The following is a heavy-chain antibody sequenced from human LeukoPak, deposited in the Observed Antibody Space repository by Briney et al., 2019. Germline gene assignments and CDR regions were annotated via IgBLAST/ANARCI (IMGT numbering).Heavy chain of an antibody. CDR3: AKDMGYSYGYLDYYYGMDV. J-gene: IGHJ6*02. V-gene: IGHV3-9*01. Sequence: PGRSLRLSCAASGFTFDDYAMHWVRQAPGKGLEWVSGISWYSGSIGYADSVKGRFTISRDNAKNSLYLQMNSLRAEDTALYYCAKDMGYSYGYLDYYYGMDVWGQGTTVTVSS. D-gene: IGHD5-18*01. CDR1: GFTFDDYA. CDR2: ISWYSGSI.